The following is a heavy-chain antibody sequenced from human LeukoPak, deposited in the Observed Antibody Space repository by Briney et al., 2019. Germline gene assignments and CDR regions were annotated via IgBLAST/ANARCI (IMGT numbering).Heavy chain of an antibody. Sequence: GASVKVSCKASGYTFTSHGISWVRQAPGQGLEWMGWISTYNGNTNYAQKLQGRVSMTTDTSTSTAYMDLRSLRSDDTAVYYCARGPRSAGAFDIWGQGTMVTVSS. CDR1: GYTFTSHG. V-gene: IGHV1-18*01. CDR2: ISTYNGNT. CDR3: ARGPRSAGAFDI. J-gene: IGHJ3*02. D-gene: IGHD2-15*01.